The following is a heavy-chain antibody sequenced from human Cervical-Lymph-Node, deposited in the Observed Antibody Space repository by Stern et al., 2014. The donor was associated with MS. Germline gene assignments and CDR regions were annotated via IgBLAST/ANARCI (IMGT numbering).Heavy chain of an antibody. CDR3: ASAHPATRRGYKGMNV. D-gene: IGHD2-2*01. CDR2: IVPVFGTP. V-gene: IGHV1-69*01. CDR1: GGTFRSFA. J-gene: IGHJ6*02. Sequence: QVQLGQSGSEVRKPGSSVNVTCKASGGTFRSFAVHWVRQAPGQGLEWMGGIVPVFGTPTYAQKFQGRITVISDESTNTVYLELSRLTSDDTATYFCASAHPATRRGYKGMNVWGQGTTIAVSS.